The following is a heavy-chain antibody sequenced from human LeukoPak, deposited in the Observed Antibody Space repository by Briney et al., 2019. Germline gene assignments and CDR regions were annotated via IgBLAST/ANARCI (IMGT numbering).Heavy chain of an antibody. D-gene: IGHD5-24*01. Sequence: SETLSLTCTVSGGSISSSDYCWVWIRQPPGKGLEWIGSLCYSGSTFYNPYLKSRVTLSVDTSKNLFSLKLSSVTAAATAVYYFERIENYLPEDWFDRSRQGTLVTVSS. J-gene: IGHJ5*02. CDR1: GGSISSSDYC. V-gene: IGHV4-39*01. CDR3: ERIENYLPEDWFDR. CDR2: LCYSGST.